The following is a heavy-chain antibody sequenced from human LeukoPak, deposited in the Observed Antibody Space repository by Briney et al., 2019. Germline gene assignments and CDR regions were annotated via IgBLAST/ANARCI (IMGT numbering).Heavy chain of an antibody. CDR3: ATGGAFYSGH. D-gene: IGHD2-21*01. Sequence: GGSLRLSCGASGFTFSSYGMHWVRQAPGKGLEWVAVAYTDGNTRYYADSVNGRFTVSKDISQNTLYLQMSSLRAEDTAVYYCATGGAFYSGHWGQGPLVTVSS. V-gene: IGHV3-33*08. J-gene: IGHJ4*02. CDR2: AYTDGNTR. CDR1: GFTFSSYG.